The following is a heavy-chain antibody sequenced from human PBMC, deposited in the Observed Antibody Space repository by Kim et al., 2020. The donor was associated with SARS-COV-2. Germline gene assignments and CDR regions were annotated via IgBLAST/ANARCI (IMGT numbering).Heavy chain of an antibody. Sequence: SETLSLTCTVSGGSISSYYWSWIRQPPGKGLEWIGYIYYSGSTNYNPSLKSRVTISVDTSKNQFSLKLSSVTAADTAVYYCARHRFWSGYYPAEDYYYGMDVWGQGTTVTVSS. CDR3: ARHRFWSGYYPAEDYYYGMDV. J-gene: IGHJ6*02. V-gene: IGHV4-59*08. CDR1: GGSISSYY. CDR2: IYYSGST. D-gene: IGHD3-3*01.